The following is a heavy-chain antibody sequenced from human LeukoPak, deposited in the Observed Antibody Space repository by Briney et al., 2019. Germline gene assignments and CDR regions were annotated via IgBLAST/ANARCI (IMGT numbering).Heavy chain of an antibody. J-gene: IGHJ5*02. Sequence: PSETLPLTCAVYGGSFSGYYWSWIRQPPGKGLEWIGEINHSGSTNYNPSLKSRVTILVDTSKNQFSLKLSSVTAADTAVYYCARGLIKNWNPHNWFDPWGQGTLVTVSS. CDR2: INHSGST. V-gene: IGHV4-34*01. D-gene: IGHD1-1*01. CDR1: GGSFSGYY. CDR3: ARGLIKNWNPHNWFDP.